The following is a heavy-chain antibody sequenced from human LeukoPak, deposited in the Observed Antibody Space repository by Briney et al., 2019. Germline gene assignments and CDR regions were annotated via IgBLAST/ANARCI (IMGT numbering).Heavy chain of an antibody. CDR3: ARVSYHSGYVLFDY. Sequence: SETLSLTCTVSGGSISSSSYYWGWIRQPPGKGLEWIGTIYYSGSTYYNPSLKSRVTISVDTSKNQFSLKLSSVTAADTAVYYCARVSYHSGYVLFDYWGQGTLVTVSS. D-gene: IGHD5-12*01. V-gene: IGHV4-39*07. J-gene: IGHJ4*02. CDR1: GGSISSSSYY. CDR2: IYYSGST.